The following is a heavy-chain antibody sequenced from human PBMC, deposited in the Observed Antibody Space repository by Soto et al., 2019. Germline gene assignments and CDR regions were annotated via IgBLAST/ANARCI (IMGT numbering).Heavy chain of an antibody. Sequence: PSETLSLTCTVSGGSINNYHWSWFRQTPGKGLEWIGYMHHSGSTKYNPSLKSRVNISVDTSKNQFSLKLSSVTAADTAVYYCAGGSSGWSSIDFWGQGALVTVSS. D-gene: IGHD6-19*01. J-gene: IGHJ4*02. V-gene: IGHV4-59*01. CDR2: MHHSGST. CDR1: GGSINNYH. CDR3: AGGSSGWSSIDF.